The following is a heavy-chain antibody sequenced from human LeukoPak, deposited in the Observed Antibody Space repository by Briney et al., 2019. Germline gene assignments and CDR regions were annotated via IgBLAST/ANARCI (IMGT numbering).Heavy chain of an antibody. V-gene: IGHV5-51*01. J-gene: IGHJ3*02. Sequence: GESLKISCKGSGYSFTSYWIGWVRQMPGKGLEWMGIIYPGDSDARYSPSFQGQVTISADKSISTAYLQWGSLKASDTAMYYCARLWAAADAFDIWGQGTMVTASS. CDR1: GYSFTSYW. CDR2: IYPGDSDA. CDR3: ARLWAAADAFDI. D-gene: IGHD6-13*01.